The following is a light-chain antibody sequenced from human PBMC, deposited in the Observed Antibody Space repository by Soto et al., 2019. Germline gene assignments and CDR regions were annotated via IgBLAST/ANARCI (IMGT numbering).Light chain of an antibody. CDR1: QTISGTY. CDR3: QQYGRSPTWT. CDR2: SSS. J-gene: IGKJ1*01. Sequence: EIVLTQSRGTLSLCSGERATLSGLARQTISGTYLAWYQQKPGQAPRLLIYSSSSRAAGVSDRFSGSGSGTDFSLTISRLEPEDFAMYYCQQYGRSPTWTFGQGTKVDIK. V-gene: IGKV3-20*01.